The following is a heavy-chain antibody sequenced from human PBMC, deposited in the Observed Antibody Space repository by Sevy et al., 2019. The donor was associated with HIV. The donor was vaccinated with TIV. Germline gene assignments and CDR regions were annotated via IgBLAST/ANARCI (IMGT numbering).Heavy chain of an antibody. Sequence: GGSLRLSCAASGFTFSDYYMSWIRQAPGKGLEWVSYISSSGSTIYYADSVKGRFTISRDNAKNSLYLQMNSLRAEDTAVYYCAAQWDTAMVYYYYYGMDVWGPGTTVTVSS. CDR2: ISSSGSTI. J-gene: IGHJ6*02. D-gene: IGHD5-18*01. V-gene: IGHV3-11*01. CDR1: GFTFSDYY. CDR3: AAQWDTAMVYYYYYGMDV.